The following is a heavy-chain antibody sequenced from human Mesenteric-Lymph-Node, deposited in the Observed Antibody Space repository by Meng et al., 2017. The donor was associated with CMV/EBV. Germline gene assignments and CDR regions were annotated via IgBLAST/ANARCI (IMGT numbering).Heavy chain of an antibody. CDR1: GYTFTSYD. CDR2: MNPNSGNT. V-gene: IGHV1-8*03. Sequence: ASVKVSCKASGYTFTSYDINWVRQATGQGLEWMGWMNPNSGNTGYAQKFQGRVTITRNTSISTAYMELSSLRSEDMAVYYCAGWGAYGSGSSGGFDYWGQGTLVTVSS. CDR3: AGWGAYGSGSSGGFDY. D-gene: IGHD3-10*01. J-gene: IGHJ4*02.